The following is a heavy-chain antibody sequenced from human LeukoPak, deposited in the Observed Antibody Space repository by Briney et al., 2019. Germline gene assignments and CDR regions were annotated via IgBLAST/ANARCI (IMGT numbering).Heavy chain of an antibody. CDR2: IYYSGST. Sequence: SETLSLACTVSGGSISSGGYYWSWIRQHPGKGLEWIGYIYYSGSTYYNPSLKSRVTISVDTSKNQFSLKLSSVTAADTAVYYCARESSGWTKAFDYWGQGTLVTVSS. CDR3: ARESSGWTKAFDY. CDR1: GGSISSGGYY. V-gene: IGHV4-31*03. J-gene: IGHJ4*02. D-gene: IGHD6-19*01.